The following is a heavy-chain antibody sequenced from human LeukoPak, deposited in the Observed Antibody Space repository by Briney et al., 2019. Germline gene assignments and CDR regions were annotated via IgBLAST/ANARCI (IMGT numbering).Heavy chain of an antibody. CDR1: GGSFSGYY. CDR2: INHSGST. D-gene: IGHD3-9*01. J-gene: IGHJ4*02. CDR3: ARGQLYYDILTGYSL. V-gene: IGHV4-34*01. Sequence: SETLSLTCAVYGGSFSGYYWSWIRQPPGKGLEWIGEINHSGSTNYNPSLKSRVTTSVDTSKNQFSLKLSSVTAADTAVYYCARGQLYYDILTGYSLWGQGTLVTVSS.